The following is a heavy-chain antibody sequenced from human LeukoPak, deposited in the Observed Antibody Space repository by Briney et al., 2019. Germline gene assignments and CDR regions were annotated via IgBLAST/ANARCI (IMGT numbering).Heavy chain of an antibody. V-gene: IGHV4-59*08. CDR3: AGSYGDSARGKNLYVP. CDR1: GGSISSYD. J-gene: IGHJ5*02. CDR2: IYYSGRT. Sequence: SESLSLTCAVSGGSISSYDWSWIRQPPGKGLEGIGYIYYSGRTNYYPSHKIRITISVDTSKNQFSLTLSSVTAADTAVYYCAGSYGDSARGKNLYVPWGPRALGTVSS. D-gene: IGHD4-17*01.